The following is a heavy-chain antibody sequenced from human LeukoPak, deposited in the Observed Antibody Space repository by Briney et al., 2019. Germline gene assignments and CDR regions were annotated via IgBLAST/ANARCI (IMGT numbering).Heavy chain of an antibody. CDR3: ARVRGGSYLIGPYYFDY. Sequence: PGGSLRLSCAASGFTVSSSYMSWVRQAPGKGLEWVSVIYSGGSTYYADSVKGRFTISRDNSKNTLYLQMNSLRAEDTAVYYCARVRGGSYLIGPYYFDYWGQGTLVTVSS. D-gene: IGHD1-26*01. J-gene: IGHJ4*02. CDR1: GFTVSSSY. V-gene: IGHV3-53*01. CDR2: IYSGGST.